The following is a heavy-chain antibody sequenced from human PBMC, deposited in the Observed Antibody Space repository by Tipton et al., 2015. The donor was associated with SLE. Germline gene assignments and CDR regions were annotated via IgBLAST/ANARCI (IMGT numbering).Heavy chain of an antibody. Sequence: TLSLTCEVYGGSLSHYFWSWIRQPPGKGLEWIAYFYYSGSTGYNPSLNSRVTISIDTSRNQFSLNLSSVTAADTAVYYCARLSDAFDIWGQGTMVSVSS. CDR2: FYYSGST. CDR3: ARLSDAFDI. CDR1: GGSLSHYF. J-gene: IGHJ3*02. V-gene: IGHV4-59*01.